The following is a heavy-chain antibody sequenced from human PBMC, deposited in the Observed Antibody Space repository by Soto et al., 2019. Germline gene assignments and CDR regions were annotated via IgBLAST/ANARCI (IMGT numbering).Heavy chain of an antibody. Sequence: QVQLQESGPGLVKPSQTLSLTCTVSGGSISSGGYYWSWIRQHPGKGLEWIGYIYYSGSTYYNPSIKSQVTISVDTSKHQFSPQLRSVTAADTAVYYCARGRTSSPTPGDYWGQGTLVTVSS. CDR1: GGSISSGGYY. CDR3: ARGRTSSPTPGDY. D-gene: IGHD2-2*01. CDR2: IYYSGST. V-gene: IGHV4-31*01. J-gene: IGHJ4*02.